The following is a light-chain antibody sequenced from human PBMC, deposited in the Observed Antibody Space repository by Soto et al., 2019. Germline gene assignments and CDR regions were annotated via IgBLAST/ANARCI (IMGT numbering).Light chain of an antibody. CDR2: DAS. Sequence: EIVMTQSPATLSVSPGARVTLSCRASQSVTNSLAWYQQKPGQAPRLLISDASTRATGIPASFSGSGSETEFTLTISSLQSEDFAVYYCQQYYKWPLTFGGGTKV. V-gene: IGKV3-15*01. CDR1: QSVTNS. CDR3: QQYYKWPLT. J-gene: IGKJ4*01.